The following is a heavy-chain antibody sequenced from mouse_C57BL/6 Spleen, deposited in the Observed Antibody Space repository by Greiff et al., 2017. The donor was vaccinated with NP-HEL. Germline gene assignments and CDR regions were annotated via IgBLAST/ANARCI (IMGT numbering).Heavy chain of an antibody. J-gene: IGHJ3*01. D-gene: IGHD2-1*01. CDR2: IYPGDGDT. CDR1: GYAFSSSW. V-gene: IGHV1-82*01. Sequence: QVQLQQSGPELVKPGASVKISCKASGYAFSSSWMNWVKQRPGKGLEWIGRIYPGDGDTNYNGKFKGKATLTADKSSSTAYMQLSSLTSEDSAVYFCAREDGGNYEDWGQGALVTVSA. CDR3: AREDGGNYED.